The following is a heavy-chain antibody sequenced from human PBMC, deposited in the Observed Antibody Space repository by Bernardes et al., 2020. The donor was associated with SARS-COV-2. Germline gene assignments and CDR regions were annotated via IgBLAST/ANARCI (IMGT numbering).Heavy chain of an antibody. D-gene: IGHD1-26*01. J-gene: IGHJ4*02. Sequence: GGSLRLSCATSGFTFANYAMTWVRQAPGKGLEWVGVIRSTPYAGTTEYAASVKGRFIISRDDSKSFVYLQMNSLKIEDTAVYFCAGSFYAFYLDYWGQGTPVTVSS. CDR1: GFTFANYA. CDR3: AGSFYAFYLDY. V-gene: IGHV3-49*04. CDR2: IRSTPYAGTT.